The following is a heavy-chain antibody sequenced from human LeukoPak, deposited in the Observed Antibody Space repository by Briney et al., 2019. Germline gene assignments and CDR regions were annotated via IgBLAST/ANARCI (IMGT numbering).Heavy chain of an antibody. V-gene: IGHV3-7*01. CDR2: IKQDGSEK. CDR3: ARALPLVVAAAGRRYMDV. Sequence: LAGGSLRLSCAASGFTFSRYWMSWVRQAPGKGLEWVANIKQDGSEKYYVDSVKGRFTISRDNAKNSLYLQMNSLRAEDTAVYYCARALPLVVAAAGRRYMDVWGKGTTVTVSS. CDR1: GFTFSRYW. J-gene: IGHJ6*03. D-gene: IGHD6-13*01.